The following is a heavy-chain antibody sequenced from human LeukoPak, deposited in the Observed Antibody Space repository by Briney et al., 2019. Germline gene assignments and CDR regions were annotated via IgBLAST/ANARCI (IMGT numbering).Heavy chain of an antibody. CDR2: IYYSGTT. CDR3: VGERAYRAYAMDV. CDR1: GGTIGSFY. J-gene: IGHJ6*02. V-gene: IGHV4-59*01. D-gene: IGHD2-21*01. Sequence: PSETLSLTCTVSGGTIGSFYWSWIRQPPGKGLEWIAYIYYSGTTNYNPSLKGRVNISVDTSKNQFSLELTSVTAADTAVYYCVGERAYRAYAMDVWGQGTTVTVSS.